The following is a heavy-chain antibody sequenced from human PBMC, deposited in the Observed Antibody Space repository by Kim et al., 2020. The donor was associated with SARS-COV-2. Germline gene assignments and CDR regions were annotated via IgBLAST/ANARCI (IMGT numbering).Heavy chain of an antibody. Sequence: GGSLRLSCAASGFTFSTYCMSWVRQAPGKGLEWVSSGSGSGATTYYADSAKGRFTTSRDNSKNTVYLQMNSLRVDDTAVYYCAMTRGRAAVGRKYYFEY. V-gene: IGHV3-23*01. CDR2: GSGSGATT. J-gene: IGHJ4*01. CDR3: AMTRGRAAVGRKYYFEY. CDR1: GFTFSTYC. D-gene: IGHD6-13*01.